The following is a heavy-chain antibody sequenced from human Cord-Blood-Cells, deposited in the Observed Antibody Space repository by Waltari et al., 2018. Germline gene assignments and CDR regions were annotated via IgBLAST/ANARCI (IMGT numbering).Heavy chain of an antibody. Sequence: QLQLQESGPGLVQPSETLSLTCTVSGGSISSSSYYWGWIRQPPGKGLEWIGSTYYSGSTYYNPSLKSRGTRSVDTSKNQCSPKLSSVTAADTAVYYCARRSIAAAGTDYWGQGTLVTVSS. CDR2: TYYSGST. V-gene: IGHV4-39*01. J-gene: IGHJ4*02. CDR1: GGSISSSSYY. CDR3: ARRSIAAAGTDY. D-gene: IGHD6-13*01.